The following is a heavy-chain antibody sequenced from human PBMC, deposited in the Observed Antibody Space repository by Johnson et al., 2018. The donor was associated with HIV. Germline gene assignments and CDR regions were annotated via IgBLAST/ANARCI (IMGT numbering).Heavy chain of an antibody. Sequence: MQLVESGGGVVRPGGSLRLSCAASGFKFDDYGMSWVRQVPGKGLEWVSGINWNGGSTGYADSVKGRFTISRDNAKNSLYLQMNSLRAEDTAVYYCAKELADSSGYYADAFDIWGQGTMVTVSS. J-gene: IGHJ3*02. CDR2: INWNGGST. V-gene: IGHV3-20*04. CDR3: AKELADSSGYYADAFDI. CDR1: GFKFDDYG. D-gene: IGHD3-22*01.